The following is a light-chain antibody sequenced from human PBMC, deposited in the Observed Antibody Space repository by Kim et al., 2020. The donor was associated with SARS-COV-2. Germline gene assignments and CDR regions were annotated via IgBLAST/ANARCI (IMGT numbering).Light chain of an antibody. CDR1: QSVSSN. CDR3: QQYNNWPPLT. J-gene: IGKJ4*01. CDR2: GAS. Sequence: SPGERATLSGRASQSVSSNLAWYQQKPGQAPRLLIYGASTRATGIPARFSGSGSGTDFTLTINSLQSEDFAVYYCQQYNNWPPLTFGGGTKVDIK. V-gene: IGKV3-15*01.